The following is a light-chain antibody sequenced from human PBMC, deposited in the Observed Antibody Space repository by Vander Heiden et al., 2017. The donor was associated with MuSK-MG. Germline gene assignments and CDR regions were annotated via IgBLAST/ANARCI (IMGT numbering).Light chain of an antibody. CDR3: QQYNSYPFT. V-gene: IGKV1-5*03. CDR1: QSISSW. J-gene: IGKJ3*01. CDR2: KAS. Sequence: DIQITQSPSTLSASVRDRVTITCRAGQSISSWLAWYQQKPGKAPKLLIYKASSLESGVPSRFSGSGSGTEFTLTISSLQPDDFATYYCQQYNSYPFTFGPGTKVDIK.